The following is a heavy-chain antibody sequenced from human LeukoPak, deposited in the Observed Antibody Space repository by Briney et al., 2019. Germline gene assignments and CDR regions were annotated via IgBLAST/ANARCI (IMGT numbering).Heavy chain of an antibody. CDR3: ARIVGGGRRDGYINPIYYYYYYMDV. CDR2: MYYSGST. CDR1: GGSISSGDYY. D-gene: IGHD5-24*01. J-gene: IGHJ6*03. Sequence: SQTLSLTCTVSGGSISSGDYYWSWIRQPPGKGLEWIAYMYYSGSTYYNPSLKSRVTISVDTSKNQFSLKLSSVTAADTAVYYCARIVGGGRRDGYINPIYYYYYYMDVWGKGTTVTVSS. V-gene: IGHV4-30-4*01.